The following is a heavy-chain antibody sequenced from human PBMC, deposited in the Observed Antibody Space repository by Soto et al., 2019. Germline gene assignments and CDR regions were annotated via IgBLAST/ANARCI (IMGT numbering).Heavy chain of an antibody. CDR1: GFTFSTHA. V-gene: IGHV3-30-3*01. CDR2: VSFDGSNK. Sequence: QVQLVESGGGVVQPGRSLRLSCAASGFTFSTHAMHWVRQAPGKGLERVAIVSFDGSNKYYADSVKGRFTISRDNSKNTLYLQMSGLTPEDTAVYYCARDQTGITTTGGGRIDHWGQGTLVTVSS. CDR3: ARDQTGITTTGGGRIDH. J-gene: IGHJ4*02. D-gene: IGHD1-20*01.